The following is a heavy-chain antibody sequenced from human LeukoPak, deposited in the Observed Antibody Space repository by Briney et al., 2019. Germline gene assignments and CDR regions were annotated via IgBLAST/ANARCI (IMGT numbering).Heavy chain of an antibody. CDR3: ARNYYDSSGYAPAFWY. CDR1: GGTFSSYA. D-gene: IGHD3-22*01. J-gene: IGHJ4*02. Sequence: SVKVSCKASGGTFSSYAISWVRQAPGQGLEWMEGIIPIFGTANYAQKFQGRVTITTDESTSTACMELSSLRSEDTAVYYCARNYYDSSGYAPAFWYWGQGTLVTVSS. V-gene: IGHV1-69*05. CDR2: IIPIFGTA.